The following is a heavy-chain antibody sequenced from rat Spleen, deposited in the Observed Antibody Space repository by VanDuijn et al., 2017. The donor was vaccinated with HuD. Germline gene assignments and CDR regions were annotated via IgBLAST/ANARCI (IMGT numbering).Heavy chain of an antibody. CDR2: MWSDGET. V-gene: IGHV2-32*01. D-gene: IGHD1-9*01. CDR1: GSSFTSYH. Sequence: QVQLKESGPGLVQPSQTLSLTCTVSGSSFTSYHVHWVRQPPGKGLQRMGVMWSDGETSYNSALKSRPSISRDTSKSQVFLKMNSLQTEDTATDYGAREGYVYNYDYFDYWGQGVMVTVSS. CDR3: AREGYVYNYDYFDY. J-gene: IGHJ2*01.